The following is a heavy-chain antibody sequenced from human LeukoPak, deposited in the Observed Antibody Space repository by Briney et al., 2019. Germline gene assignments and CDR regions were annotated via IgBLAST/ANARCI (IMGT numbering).Heavy chain of an antibody. V-gene: IGHV3-74*01. D-gene: IGHD3-10*01. CDR1: GFTFSSYW. CDR3: STGSGHAFDI. Sequence: PGGSLRLSCAASGFTFSSYWMHWVRQVPGKGLVWVSRINSDGSSTSYADSVKGRFTISRDNAKNTLCVQMNRLRAEDTAVYYCSTGSGHAFDIWGRGTMVTVSS. CDR2: INSDGSST. J-gene: IGHJ3*02.